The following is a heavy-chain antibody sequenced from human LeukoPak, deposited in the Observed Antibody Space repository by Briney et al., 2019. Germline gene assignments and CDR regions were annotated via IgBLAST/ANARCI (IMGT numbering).Heavy chain of an antibody. V-gene: IGHV4-34*01. CDR3: ARGLDCSGGSCYRYYFDY. D-gene: IGHD2-15*01. J-gene: IGHJ4*02. CDR1: GGSFSGYY. CDR2: INHRGST. Sequence: SETLSLTCAVYGGSFSGYYWSWIRQPPGKGLEWIGEINHRGSTNYNPSLKSRDTISLDTSKNQFSLKLTSVTAADTAVYYCARGLDCSGGSCYRYYFDYWGQGTLVTVSS.